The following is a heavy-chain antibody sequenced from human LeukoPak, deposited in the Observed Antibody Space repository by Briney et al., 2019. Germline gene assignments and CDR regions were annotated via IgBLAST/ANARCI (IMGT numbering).Heavy chain of an antibody. D-gene: IGHD5-12*01. CDR1: GVTFSSYW. J-gene: IGHJ5*02. Sequence: GSLRLSCAASGVTFSSYWMSWIRQPPGKGLEWIGSIYYSGSTYYNPSLKSRVTISVDTSKNQFSLKLSSVTAADTAVYYCARVVGLRSHGFAPGGQETLVTVSS. CDR2: IYYSGST. V-gene: IGHV4-39*07. CDR3: ARVVGLRSHGFAP.